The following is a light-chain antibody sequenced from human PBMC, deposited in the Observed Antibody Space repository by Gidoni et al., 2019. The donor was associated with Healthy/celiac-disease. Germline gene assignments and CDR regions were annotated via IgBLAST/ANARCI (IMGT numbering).Light chain of an antibody. CDR1: QSVSSSY. Sequence: EIVLTQSPGTLSLSPGERATLSCRASQSVSSSYLAWYQQKPGPAPRLLIYGASSRATCLPDRFSGSGSGTDFTLTISRLEPEDFAVYYCQQYGRSPPITFGQGTRLEIK. CDR3: QQYGRSPPIT. V-gene: IGKV3-20*01. CDR2: GAS. J-gene: IGKJ5*01.